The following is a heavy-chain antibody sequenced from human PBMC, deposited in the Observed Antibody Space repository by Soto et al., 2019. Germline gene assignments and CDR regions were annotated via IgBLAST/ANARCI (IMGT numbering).Heavy chain of an antibody. Sequence: PGGSLRLSCAASGFTFSHHDMSWVRQAPGKGLEWASAISGSGDRTHYADSVKGRFTISRDNSKNMLSLQMNSLRAEDTAVYHCAKGLSSASSFDYWGQGSLVTVSS. CDR2: ISGSGDRT. D-gene: IGHD3-22*01. J-gene: IGHJ4*02. CDR1: GFTFSHHD. V-gene: IGHV3-23*01. CDR3: AKGLSSASSFDY.